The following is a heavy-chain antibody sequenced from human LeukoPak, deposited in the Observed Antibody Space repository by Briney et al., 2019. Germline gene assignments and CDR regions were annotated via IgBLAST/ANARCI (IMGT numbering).Heavy chain of an antibody. CDR3: ARHISSGGTYAHFDY. Sequence: GSLRLSCAASGFTFSSYSMNWVRQAPGKGLEWIGYIHYNGITNYNPSLKSRVTMSLDTSKNQVSLKLNSVTAADTAVYYCARHISSGGTYAHFDYWGQGTLVTVSS. CDR1: GFTFSSYS. CDR2: IHYNGIT. D-gene: IGHD1-26*01. J-gene: IGHJ4*02. V-gene: IGHV4-59*08.